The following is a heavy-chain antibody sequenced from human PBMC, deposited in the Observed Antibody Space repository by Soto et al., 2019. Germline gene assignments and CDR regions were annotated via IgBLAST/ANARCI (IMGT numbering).Heavy chain of an antibody. V-gene: IGHV2-5*02. CDR3: AHRRKYSSDWGIFDY. D-gene: IGHD6-19*01. Sequence: QITLKESGPTLVKPTQTLTLTCTFSGFSFSTSEVGVGWIRQPPGKALECLALIYWDDDMRYSPSLKNRLTITKDTSKNQVVLTMTNMDPVDTATYYCAHRRKYSSDWGIFDYWGQGTLVTVSS. CDR2: IYWDDDM. CDR1: GFSFSTSEVG. J-gene: IGHJ4*02.